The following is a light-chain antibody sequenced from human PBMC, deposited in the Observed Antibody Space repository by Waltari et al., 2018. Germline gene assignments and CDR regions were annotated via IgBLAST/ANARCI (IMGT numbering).Light chain of an antibody. Sequence: QSVLTQPPSASGTPGQRVTISCSGSSSNIGSNYVYWYQQLPGTAPKLLIYRNNRPHSGLPGRLAASTSVTPAALATTGLRSEDVAHYYCAASEYTPRGVAICEWTKLSVL. CDR3: AASEYTPRGVA. CDR2: RNN. V-gene: IGLV1-47*01. J-gene: IGLJ2*01. CDR1: SSNIGSNY.